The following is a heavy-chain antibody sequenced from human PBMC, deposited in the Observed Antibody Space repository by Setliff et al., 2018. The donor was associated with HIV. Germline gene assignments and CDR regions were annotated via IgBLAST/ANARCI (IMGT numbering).Heavy chain of an antibody. CDR1: GGSISSYY. CDR2: IYTSGST. V-gene: IGHV4-4*09. D-gene: IGHD3-22*01. J-gene: IGHJ4*02. Sequence: SETLSLTCTVSGGSISSYYWSWIRQPPGKGLEWIGYIYTSGSTNYNPSLKSRATISVDTSKNQFSLKLSSVTAADTAAYYCARGLSFYDPGGFDYWGQGTLVTVSS. CDR3: ARGLSFYDPGGFDY.